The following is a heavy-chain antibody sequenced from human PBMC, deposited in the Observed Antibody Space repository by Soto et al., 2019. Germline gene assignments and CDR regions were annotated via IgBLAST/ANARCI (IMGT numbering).Heavy chain of an antibody. CDR3: ARGTEYGDCFDY. Sequence: SETLSLTCTVSGGSISSYYWSWIRQPPGKGLEWIGYIYYSGSTNYNPSLKSRVTISVDTSKNQFSLKLSSVTAADTAVYYCARGTEYGDCFDYWGQGALVTVSS. CDR2: IYYSGST. J-gene: IGHJ4*02. V-gene: IGHV4-59*01. CDR1: GGSISSYY. D-gene: IGHD4-17*01.